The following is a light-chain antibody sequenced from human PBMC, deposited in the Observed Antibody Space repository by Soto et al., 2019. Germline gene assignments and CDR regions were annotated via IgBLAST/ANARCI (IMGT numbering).Light chain of an antibody. CDR1: SSDVGSYNF. CDR3: CSYARSSTSYV. J-gene: IGLJ1*01. Sequence: QSALTQPASVSGSPGQSITISCTGTSSDVGSYNFVSWYQQHPGKAPKLMIYEVIKRPSGVSNRFSGSKSGNTASLTISGLQAEDEADYYCCSYARSSTSYVFGTGTKVTVL. CDR2: EVI. V-gene: IGLV2-23*02.